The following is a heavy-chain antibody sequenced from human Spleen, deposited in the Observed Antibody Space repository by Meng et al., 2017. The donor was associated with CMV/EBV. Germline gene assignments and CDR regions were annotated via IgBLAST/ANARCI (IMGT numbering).Heavy chain of an antibody. J-gene: IGHJ3*02. CDR1: GFTFSSYW. CDR3: ARGGYYRYDAFDM. V-gene: IGHV3-74*01. Sequence: GESLKISCAASGFTFSSYWMHWVRQAPGKGLVWVSRINSDDSSTSYADSVKGRFTTSRDNAKNTLYLQMNSLRAEDTAVYYCARGGYYRYDAFDMWGQGTMVTVSS. D-gene: IGHD3-22*01. CDR2: INSDDSST.